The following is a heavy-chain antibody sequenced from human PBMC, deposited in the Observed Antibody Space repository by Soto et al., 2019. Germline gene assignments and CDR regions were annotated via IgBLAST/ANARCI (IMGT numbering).Heavy chain of an antibody. CDR2: IYYSGST. D-gene: IGHD6-19*01. J-gene: IGHJ4*02. CDR1: GGSISSYY. CDR3: ARRGSGWYFVY. V-gene: IGHV4-59*01. Sequence: AETLSLTCTVSGGSISSYYWSWIRQPPGKGLEWIGQIYYSGSTNYNPSLKSRVTISVDTSKNQFSLKLSSVTAADTAVYYCARRGSGWYFVYWGQGTLVTVSS.